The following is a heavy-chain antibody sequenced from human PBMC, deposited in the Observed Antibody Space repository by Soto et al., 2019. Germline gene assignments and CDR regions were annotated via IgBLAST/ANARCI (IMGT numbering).Heavy chain of an antibody. CDR1: GFTFSSYA. J-gene: IGHJ6*02. V-gene: IGHV3-30-3*01. D-gene: IGHD6-6*01. Sequence: GSLRLSCAASGFTFSSYAMHWVRQASGKGLEWVAVISYDGSNKYYADSVKGRFTISRDNSKNTLYLQMNSLRAEDTAVYYCAREGAALVPYYYYYYGMDIWGQGTTVTVSS. CDR3: AREGAALVPYYYYYYGMDI. CDR2: ISYDGSNK.